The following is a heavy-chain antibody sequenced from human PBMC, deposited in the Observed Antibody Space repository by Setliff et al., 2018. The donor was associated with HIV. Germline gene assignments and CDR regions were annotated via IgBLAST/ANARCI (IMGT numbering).Heavy chain of an antibody. CDR2: IYRSGST. J-gene: IGHJ1*01. CDR3: ATQGLTVPIPGGYFQH. Sequence: SETLSLTCGISDYSITSGYYWGWTRQPPGKGLEWIGSIYRSGSTYDNTSLKSRVTISFDTSKNQFSLILTSVTAADTAVYYCATQGLTVPIPGGYFQHWGPGILVTVSS. D-gene: IGHD2-21*02. CDR1: DYSITSGYY. V-gene: IGHV4-38-2*01.